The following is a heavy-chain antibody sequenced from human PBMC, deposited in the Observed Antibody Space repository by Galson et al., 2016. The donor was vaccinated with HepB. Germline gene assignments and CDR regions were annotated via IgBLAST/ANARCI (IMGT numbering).Heavy chain of an antibody. CDR2: ISAYNGDT. Sequence: SVKVSCKASGYTFRNYGITWVRQAPGQGLEWMGWISAYNGDTNYAQKFQGRVTMTTDTSTGTGYMELRSLRSDDTAVYYCARDWCSMTSCRFDPWGQGTLVTVSS. CDR3: ARDWCSMTSCRFDP. J-gene: IGHJ5*02. D-gene: IGHD2-2*01. V-gene: IGHV1-18*01. CDR1: GYTFRNYG.